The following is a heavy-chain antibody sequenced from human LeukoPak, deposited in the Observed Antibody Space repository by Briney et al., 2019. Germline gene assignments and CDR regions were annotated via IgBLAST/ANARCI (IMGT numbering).Heavy chain of an antibody. J-gene: IGHJ4*02. CDR3: AKVGGYYYGSGSYHKDDY. V-gene: IGHV3-23*01. CDR1: GFTFSSYA. D-gene: IGHD3-10*01. CDR2: ISGSGGST. Sequence: GGSLRLSCAASGFTFSSYAMSWVRQAPGEGLEWVSAISGSGGSTYYADSVKGRFTISRDNSKNTLYLQMNSLRAEDTAVYYCAKVGGYYYGSGSYHKDDYWGQGTLVTVSS.